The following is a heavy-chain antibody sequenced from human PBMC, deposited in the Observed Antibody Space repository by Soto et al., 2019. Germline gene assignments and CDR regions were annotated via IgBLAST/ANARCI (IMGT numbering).Heavy chain of an antibody. CDR1: GFTVSSNY. CDR2: IYSGGST. V-gene: IGHV3-53*01. CDR3: ARGQHVERATIRGRAYWYFEL. D-gene: IGHD3-16*01. Sequence: GSLRLSCAASGFTVSSNYMSWVRQAPGKGLEWVSVIYSGGSTYYADSVKGRFTISRDNSKNTLYLQMNSLRAEDTAVYYCARGQHVERATIRGRAYWYFELWGSGTLVTVSS. J-gene: IGHJ2*01.